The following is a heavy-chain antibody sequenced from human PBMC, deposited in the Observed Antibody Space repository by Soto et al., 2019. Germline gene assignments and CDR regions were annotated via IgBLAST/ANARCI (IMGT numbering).Heavy chain of an antibody. J-gene: IGHJ4*02. CDR3: VRDNSGFDY. Sequence: QVQVVQSGTEVKKPGASVKLSCKASGYTFTHYYMHWVRQAPGQGLEWVGMIYPNGGSTNYAQKFQGRVTMTRDTSTSTVYMELNSLRSEDTAVYYCVRDNSGFDYWGQGTLVTVSS. CDR1: GYTFTHYY. V-gene: IGHV1-46*03. CDR2: IYPNGGST. D-gene: IGHD2-15*01.